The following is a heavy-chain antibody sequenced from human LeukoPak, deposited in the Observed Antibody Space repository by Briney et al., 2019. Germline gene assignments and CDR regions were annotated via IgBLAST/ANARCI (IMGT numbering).Heavy chain of an antibody. V-gene: IGHV3-23*01. Sequence: GGSRRLSCAASGFTFSSYAMSWVRQAPGKGLEWVSVISGSDGSTYYADSVKGRFTISRDNSKNTLYLQMNSLRAEDTAVFYCAKPRGEEWLVGLYDAFDIWGQGTMVTVSS. CDR1: GFTFSSYA. D-gene: IGHD6-19*01. CDR2: ISGSDGST. J-gene: IGHJ3*02. CDR3: AKPRGEEWLVGLYDAFDI.